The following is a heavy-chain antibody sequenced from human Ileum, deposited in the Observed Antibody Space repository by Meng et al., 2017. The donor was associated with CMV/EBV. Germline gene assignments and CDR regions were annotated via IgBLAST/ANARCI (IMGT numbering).Heavy chain of an antibody. J-gene: IGHJ4*02. V-gene: IGHV4-59*01. CDR1: GGSISSYY. Sequence: QVQLQASDPGPVKPSETLSLTCSVSGGSISSYYWSWIRQAPGKGLEWIGYVYSTGSTNYSPSLRSRVTISVDTSRNQFSLRLSSVTAADTAVYYCARTGRFGSYYFDYWGQGTLVTVSS. D-gene: IGHD3-10*01. CDR3: ARTGRFGSYYFDY. CDR2: VYSTGST.